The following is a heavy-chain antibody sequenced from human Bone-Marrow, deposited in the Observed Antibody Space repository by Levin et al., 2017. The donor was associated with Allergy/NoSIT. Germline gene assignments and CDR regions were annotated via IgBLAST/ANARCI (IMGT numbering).Heavy chain of an antibody. D-gene: IGHD3-16*01. CDR2: ISAGGGST. CDR3: AKDGAI. J-gene: IGHJ4*02. V-gene: IGHV3-23*01. Sequence: GKGLDLVLGISAGGGSTDFADSAKGRFIISRDNSKNTLSLQMNSLRVEDTAVYYCAKDGAIWGPGTLVTVSS.